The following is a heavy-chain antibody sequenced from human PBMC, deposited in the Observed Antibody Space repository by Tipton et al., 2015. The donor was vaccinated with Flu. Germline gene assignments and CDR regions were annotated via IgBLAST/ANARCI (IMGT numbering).Heavy chain of an antibody. Sequence: TLSLTCTVSGGSIRASGFYWSWIRQLPGKGLEWIGYIYHNGDTHHNPSLKSRISISVGTSKNHFSLRLNSVTAADTAVYYCARDNFLQSGATRPYYYYGMDVWGQGTAVTVSS. V-gene: IGHV4-31*03. CDR1: GGSIRASGFY. CDR3: ARDNFLQSGATRPYYYYGMDV. CDR2: IYHNGDT. J-gene: IGHJ6*02. D-gene: IGHD1-26*01.